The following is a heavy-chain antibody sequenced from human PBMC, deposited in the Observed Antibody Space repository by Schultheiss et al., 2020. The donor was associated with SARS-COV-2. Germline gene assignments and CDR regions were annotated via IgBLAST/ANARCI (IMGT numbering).Heavy chain of an antibody. J-gene: IGHJ6*02. Sequence: SETLSLTCAVYGGSFSGYYWSWIRQPPGKGLEWIGEINHSGSTNYNPSLKSRVTILVDTSKNQFSLKLSSVTAADTAVYYCARLHYHYGMDVWGQGTTVTVSS. V-gene: IGHV4-34*01. CDR2: INHSGST. CDR1: GGSFSGYY. CDR3: ARLHYHYGMDV.